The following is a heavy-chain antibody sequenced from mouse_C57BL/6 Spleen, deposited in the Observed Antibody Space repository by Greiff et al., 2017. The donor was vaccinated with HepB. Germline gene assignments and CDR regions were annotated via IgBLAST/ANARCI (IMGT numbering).Heavy chain of an antibody. CDR1: GFSFNTYA. J-gene: IGHJ2*01. CDR2: IRSKSNNYAT. D-gene: IGHD2-4*01. V-gene: IGHV10-1*01. Sequence: DVKLVESGGGLVQPKGSLKLSCAASGFSFNTYAMNWVRQAPGKGLEWVARIRSKSNNYATYYADSVKDRFTISRDDSESMLYLQMNNLKTEDTAMYYCVTNYDYGLDYWGQGTTLTVSS. CDR3: VTNYDYGLDY.